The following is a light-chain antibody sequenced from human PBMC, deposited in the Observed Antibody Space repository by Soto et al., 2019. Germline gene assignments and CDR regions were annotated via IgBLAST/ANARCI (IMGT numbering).Light chain of an antibody. CDR1: QSVTSTY. CDR2: DAS. Sequence: EVVLTQSPGTLSLSPGERATLSCRASQSVTSTYLAWYQQKPGQAPRLLIYDASTRATGIPDRFSGSESGADFTLTVSSLEADDSAVYYCQQFGSVRLTFGGGTKVEI. J-gene: IGKJ4*01. CDR3: QQFGSVRLT. V-gene: IGKV3-20*01.